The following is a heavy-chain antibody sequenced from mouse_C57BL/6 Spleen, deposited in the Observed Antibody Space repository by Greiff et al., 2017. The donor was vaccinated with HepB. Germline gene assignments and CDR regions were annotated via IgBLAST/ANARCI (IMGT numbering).Heavy chain of an antibody. CDR3: ARDGSSYYLAY. CDR1: GYSFTSYY. J-gene: IGHJ3*01. D-gene: IGHD1-1*01. Sequence: QVQLQQSGPELVKPGASVKISCKASGYSFTSYYIHWVKQRPGQGLEWIGWIYPGSGNTKYNEKFKGKATLTADTSSSTAYMQLSSLTSEDSAVYYCARDGSSYYLAYWGQGTLVTVSA. CDR2: IYPGSGNT. V-gene: IGHV1-66*01.